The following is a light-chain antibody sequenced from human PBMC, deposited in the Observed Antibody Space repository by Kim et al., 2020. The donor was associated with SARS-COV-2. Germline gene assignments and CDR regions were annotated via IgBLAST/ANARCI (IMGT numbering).Light chain of an antibody. J-gene: IGLJ1*01. CDR3: YSTADNNRGV. V-gene: IGLV3-27*01. CDR1: VLARKY. Sequence: SYELTQPSSVSVSPGQTARITCSGDVLARKYARWFQQKPGQAPVLVIYRDSELPSGIPERFSGSSSGTTVTLTISGAQVEDEADYYCYSTADNNRGVFGTGTKVTVL. CDR2: RDS.